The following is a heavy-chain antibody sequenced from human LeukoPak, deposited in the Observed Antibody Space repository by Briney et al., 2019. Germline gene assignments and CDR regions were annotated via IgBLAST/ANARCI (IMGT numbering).Heavy chain of an antibody. CDR2: ISYDGSNK. CDR3: VIMITFGGVGY. V-gene: IGHV3-30*03. J-gene: IGHJ4*02. D-gene: IGHD3-16*01. CDR1: GFTFSSYG. Sequence: PGGSLRLSCAASGFTFSSYGMHWVRQAPGKGLEWVAVISYDGSNKYYADSVKGRFTISRDNSKNTLYLQMNSLRAEDTAVYYCVIMITFGGVGYWGQGTLVTVSS.